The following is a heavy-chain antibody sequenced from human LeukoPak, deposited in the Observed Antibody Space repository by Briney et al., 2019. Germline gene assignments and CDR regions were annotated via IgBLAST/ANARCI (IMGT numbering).Heavy chain of an antibody. CDR1: GFTFSSYE. V-gene: IGHV3-48*03. J-gene: IGHJ4*02. Sequence: GGSLRLSCAASGFTFSSYEMNWVRQAPGKGLEWVSYISSSGSTTYYADSVKGRFTISRDNAKNSLYLQMNSLRAEDTAVYYCARELSAGTTGMDVWGQGTLVTVSS. D-gene: IGHD1-1*01. CDR3: ARELSAGTTGMDV. CDR2: ISSSGSTT.